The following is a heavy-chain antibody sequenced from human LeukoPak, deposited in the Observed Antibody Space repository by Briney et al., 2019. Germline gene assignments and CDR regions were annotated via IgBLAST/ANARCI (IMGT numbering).Heavy chain of an antibody. V-gene: IGHV4-34*01. J-gene: IGHJ4*02. Sequence: SETLSLTCAVYGGSFSGYYWSWIRQPPGKGLEWIGEINHSGSTNYNPSLKSRVTISVDTSKNQFSLKLSSVTAADTAVYYCARGDIVAMTNFDYWGQGTLVTASS. D-gene: IGHD5-12*01. CDR1: GGSFSGYY. CDR3: ARGDIVAMTNFDY. CDR2: INHSGST.